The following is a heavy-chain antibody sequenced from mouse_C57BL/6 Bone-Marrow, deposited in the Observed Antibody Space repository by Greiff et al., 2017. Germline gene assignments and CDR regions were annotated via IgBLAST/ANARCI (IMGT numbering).Heavy chain of an antibody. J-gene: IGHJ1*03. CDR1: GYTFTSYW. V-gene: IGHV1-50*01. Sequence: VKLQQPGAELVKPGASVKLSCKASGYTFTSYWMQWVKQRPGQGLEWIGEIDPSDSYTNYNQKFKGKATLTVDTSSSTAYMQLSSLTSEDSAVYYCARGDYDGDWYFDVWGTGTTVTVSS. CDR2: IDPSDSYT. D-gene: IGHD2-4*01. CDR3: ARGDYDGDWYFDV.